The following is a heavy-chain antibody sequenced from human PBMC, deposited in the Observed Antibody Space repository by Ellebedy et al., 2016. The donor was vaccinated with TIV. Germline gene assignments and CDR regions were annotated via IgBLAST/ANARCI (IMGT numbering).Heavy chain of an antibody. CDR1: GGSISSYY. D-gene: IGHD2-15*01. CDR3: ARDNCSGGSCYSVNNWFDP. CDR2: IYYSGST. Sequence: MPSETLSLTCTVSGGSISSYYWSWIRQPPGKGLEWIGYIYYSGSTNYNPSLKSRVTISVDTSKNQFSLKLSSVTAADTAVYYCARDNCSGGSCYSVNNWFDPWGQGTLVTVSS. V-gene: IGHV4-59*01. J-gene: IGHJ5*02.